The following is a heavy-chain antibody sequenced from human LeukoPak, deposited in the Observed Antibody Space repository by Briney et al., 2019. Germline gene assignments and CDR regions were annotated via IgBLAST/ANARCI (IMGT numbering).Heavy chain of an antibody. Sequence: EASVKVSCKASGYTFTSYGISWVRQAPGQGLEWMGWISAYNGNTNYAQKLQGRVTMTTDTSTSTAYMELRSLRSDDTAVYYCARVVISHCSSTSCYSYFDYWGQGTLVTVSS. CDR3: ARVVISHCSSTSCYSYFDY. J-gene: IGHJ4*02. CDR2: ISAYNGNT. CDR1: GYTFTSYG. D-gene: IGHD2-2*01. V-gene: IGHV1-18*01.